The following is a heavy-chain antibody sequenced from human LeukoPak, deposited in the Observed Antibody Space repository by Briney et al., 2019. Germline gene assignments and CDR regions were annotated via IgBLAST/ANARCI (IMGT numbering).Heavy chain of an antibody. CDR1: GFTVSRNY. CDR3: ARKTDSGGQGDY. V-gene: IGHV3-66*01. Sequence: GALRLSCAASGFTVSRNYMSWVRQAPGKGLECVSVIYSGGNTYYTDSVKGRFTISRDNSKNTLYLQMNSLRAEDTVVYYCARKTDSGGQGDYWGPGTLVTVSS. D-gene: IGHD3-22*01. J-gene: IGHJ4*02. CDR2: IYSGGNT.